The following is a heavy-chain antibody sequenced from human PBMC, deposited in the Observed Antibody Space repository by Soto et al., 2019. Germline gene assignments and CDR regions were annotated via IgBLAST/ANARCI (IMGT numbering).Heavy chain of an antibody. V-gene: IGHV1-2*04. CDR2: INPNSGGT. Sequence: ASGQVPCKDTAYTFTGYYMNRVVHAAGQGLEWMGWINPNSGGTNYAQKFQGWVTMTRDTSISIAYMELSRLRSDDTAVYYCARGRRIAARRVGWFEPWGQGTLVPVSS. D-gene: IGHD6-6*01. J-gene: IGHJ5*02. CDR1: AYTFTGYY. CDR3: ARGRRIAARRVGWFEP.